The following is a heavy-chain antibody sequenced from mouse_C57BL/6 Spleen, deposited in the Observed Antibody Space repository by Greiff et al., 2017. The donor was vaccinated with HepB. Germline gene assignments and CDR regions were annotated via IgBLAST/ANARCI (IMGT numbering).Heavy chain of an antibody. CDR2: INPNNGGT. D-gene: IGHD1-1*01. V-gene: IGHV1-22*01. CDR1: GYTFTDYN. J-gene: IGHJ1*03. Sequence: EVQLKESGPELVKPGASVKMSCKASGYTFTDYNMHWVKQSHGKSLEWIGYINPNNGGTSYNQKFKGKATLTVNKSSSTAYMELRSLTSEDSAVYYCARGYYYERYFDVWGTGTTVTVSS. CDR3: ARGYYYERYFDV.